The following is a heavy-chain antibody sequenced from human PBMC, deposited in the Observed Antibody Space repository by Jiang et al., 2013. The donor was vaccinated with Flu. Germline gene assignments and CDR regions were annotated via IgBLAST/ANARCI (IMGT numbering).Heavy chain of an antibody. V-gene: IGHV1-69*01. CDR1: GGTFSSYA. J-gene: IGHJ6*02. CDR3: ARDLPYGGNSYYYYGMDV. D-gene: IGHD4-23*01. Sequence: EVKKPGSSVKVSCKASGGTFSSYAISWVRQAPGQGLEWMGGIIPIFGTANYAQKFQGRVTITADESTSTAYMELSSLRSEDTAVYYCARDLPYGGNSYYYYGMDVWGQGTTVTVSS. CDR2: IIPIFGTA.